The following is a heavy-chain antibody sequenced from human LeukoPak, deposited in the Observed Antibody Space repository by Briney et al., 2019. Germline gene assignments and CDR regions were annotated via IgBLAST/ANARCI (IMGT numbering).Heavy chain of an antibody. CDR1: GFTFSSYW. J-gene: IGHJ4*02. CDR3: ARILSSAWGELGY. CDR2: IKQDGSEK. D-gene: IGHD6-19*01. Sequence: GGSLRLSCAASGFTFSSYWMSWVRQAPGKGLEWVANIKQDGSEKYYVDSVKGRFTISRDNSKNTLYMQMNSLRAEDTAVYYCARILSSAWGELGYWGQGTLVTVSS. V-gene: IGHV3-7*01.